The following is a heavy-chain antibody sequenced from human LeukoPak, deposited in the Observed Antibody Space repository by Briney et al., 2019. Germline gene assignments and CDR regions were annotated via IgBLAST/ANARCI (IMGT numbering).Heavy chain of an antibody. V-gene: IGHV3-66*01. J-gene: IGHJ4*02. Sequence: GGSLRLSCAASGFTVSSNYMSWVRQAPGNGLEWVSIIYSGGNTYYADSVKGRFTISRDNSKNTLYLQMNSLRAEDTAVYYCARVAQVQYHFDFWGQGTLVTVSS. CDR3: ARVAQVQYHFDF. D-gene: IGHD2-2*01. CDR1: GFTVSSNY. CDR2: IYSGGNT.